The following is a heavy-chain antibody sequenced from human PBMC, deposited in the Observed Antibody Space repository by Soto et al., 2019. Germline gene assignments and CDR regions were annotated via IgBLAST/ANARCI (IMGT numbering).Heavy chain of an antibody. D-gene: IGHD3-9*01. CDR1: GGSFSGYS. CDR3: ARQPRILTGYSGHFDY. CDR2: INHSGST. V-gene: IGHV4-34*01. J-gene: IGHJ4*02. Sequence: SETLSLTCAVYGGSFSGYSWTWIRQPPGTGLEWIGEINHSGSTNYNPSLKSRVTISVDTSKNQFSLKLSSVTAADTAVYYCARQPRILTGYSGHFDYWGQATPVTVSP.